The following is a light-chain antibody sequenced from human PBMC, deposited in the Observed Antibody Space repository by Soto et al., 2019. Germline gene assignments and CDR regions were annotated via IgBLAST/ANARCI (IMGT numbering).Light chain of an antibody. CDR3: QSDNLYCR. Sequence: YTLSASVGDRVTITCRASQSISSWLAWYQQKPGKAPKLLIYDASSLESGVPSRFSGSGSGTEFTLTICCQQPDGFPAYSTQSDNLYCRFGQGTKADIK. CDR1: QSISSW. J-gene: IGKJ1*01. CDR2: DAS. V-gene: IGKV1-5*01.